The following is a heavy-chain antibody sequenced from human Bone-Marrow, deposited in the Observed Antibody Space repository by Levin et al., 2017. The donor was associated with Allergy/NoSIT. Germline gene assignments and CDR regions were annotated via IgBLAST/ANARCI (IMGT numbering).Heavy chain of an antibody. J-gene: IGHJ4*02. D-gene: IGHD6-13*01. V-gene: IGHV3-48*02. Sequence: RSGGSLRLSCAASGFTFSSYSMNWVRQAPGKGLEWVSYISSSSSTIYYADSVKGRFTISRDNAKNSLYLQMNSLRDEDTAVYYCAGWAAAGTGGYFDYWGQGTLVTVSS. CDR1: GFTFSSYS. CDR3: AGWAAAGTGGYFDY. CDR2: ISSSSSTI.